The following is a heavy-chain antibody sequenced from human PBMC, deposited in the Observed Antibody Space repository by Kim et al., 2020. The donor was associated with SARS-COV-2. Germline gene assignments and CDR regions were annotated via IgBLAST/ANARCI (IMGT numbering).Heavy chain of an antibody. V-gene: IGHV3-74*01. J-gene: IGHJ6*02. D-gene: IGHD7-27*01. CDR2: INNDGSST. CDR1: GFTFSSYW. CDR3: ARGLGWHV. Sequence: GGSLRLSCAASGFTFSSYWMHWVRQAPGKGLVWVSAINNDGSSTSNADSVKGRFTTSRDNAKHTLYLQMNSLRVEDTAVYYCARGLGWHVWGQGTTVTVSS.